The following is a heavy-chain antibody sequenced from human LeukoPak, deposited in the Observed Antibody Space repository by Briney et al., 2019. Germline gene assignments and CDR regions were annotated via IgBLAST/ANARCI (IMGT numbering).Heavy chain of an antibody. CDR2: ISASGGNT. J-gene: IGHJ4*02. V-gene: IGHV3-23*01. CDR3: ARGGDYGVKIDY. D-gene: IGHD4-17*01. Sequence: GGSLRLSCAASGFTFSRYARTWVRQAPGKGLEWFSSISASGGNTYYADSVKGRFTISRDNSKNTLYLQMNSLRAEDTAIYYCARGGDYGVKIDYWGQGTLVTVSS. CDR1: GFTFSRYA.